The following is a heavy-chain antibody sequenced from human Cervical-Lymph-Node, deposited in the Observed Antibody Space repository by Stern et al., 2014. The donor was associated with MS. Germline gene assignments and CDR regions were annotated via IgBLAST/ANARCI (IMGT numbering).Heavy chain of an antibody. V-gene: IGHV4-31*03. CDR2: ISYSGNT. D-gene: IGHD3-3*01. CDR3: ARVTEFLRFFYPDY. J-gene: IGHJ4*02. CDR1: GGAVSSGDRY. Sequence: QVQLVESDPGLVKPSQTLSLTCTVSGGAVSSGDRYWSWIRQHPEKGLEWIGYISYSGNTYYNPSLESRVTISMDRSKNQFSLKLRSVTAADTAVYYCARVTEFLRFFYPDYWGQGIRVTVSS.